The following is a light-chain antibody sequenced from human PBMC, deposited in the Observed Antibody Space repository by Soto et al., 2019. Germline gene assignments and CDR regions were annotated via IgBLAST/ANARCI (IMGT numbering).Light chain of an antibody. CDR2: VAS. Sequence: EIVLTQSPGTLSLSPGERATLSCRASQSVSSSYLAWYQQKPGQAPRLLIYVASSRATGIPDRFSGSGSGTKFMLTISRLEPEEFAVYYCQQYGSSPPWTFGQGTTVEIK. V-gene: IGKV3-20*01. CDR1: QSVSSSY. CDR3: QQYGSSPPWT. J-gene: IGKJ1*01.